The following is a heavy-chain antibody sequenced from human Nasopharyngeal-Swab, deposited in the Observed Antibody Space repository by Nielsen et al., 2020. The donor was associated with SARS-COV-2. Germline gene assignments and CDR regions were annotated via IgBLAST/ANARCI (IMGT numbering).Heavy chain of an antibody. V-gene: IGHV3-23*01. CDR2: ISGSGGST. J-gene: IGHJ4*02. Sequence: VRQAPGKGLEWVSVISGSGGSTYYADSVKGRFTISRDNSKNTLYLQMNSLRAEDTAVYYCARYDDYYDSSGYAYWGQGTPVTVSS. CDR3: ARYDDYYDSSGYAY. D-gene: IGHD3-22*01.